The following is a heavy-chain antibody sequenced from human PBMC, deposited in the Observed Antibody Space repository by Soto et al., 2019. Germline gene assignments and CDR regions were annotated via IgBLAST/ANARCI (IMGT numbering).Heavy chain of an antibody. CDR1: GFTFSSYA. CDR3: ARVSPVAVAIDY. V-gene: IGHV3-30-3*01. CDR2: ISYDGSNK. D-gene: IGHD6-19*01. J-gene: IGHJ4*02. Sequence: QVQLVESGGGVVQPGRSLRLSCAASGFTFSSYAMHWVRQASGKGLEWVAVISYDGSNKYYADSVKGRFTISRDNSKNTLYLQMNSLRAEDTAVYYCARVSPVAVAIDYWGQGTLVTVSS.